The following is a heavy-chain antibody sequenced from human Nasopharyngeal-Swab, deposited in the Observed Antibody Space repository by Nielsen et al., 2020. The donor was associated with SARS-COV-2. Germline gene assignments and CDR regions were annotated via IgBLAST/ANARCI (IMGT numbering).Heavy chain of an antibody. CDR3: AREDYDILTGYYQDYYYYYGMDV. J-gene: IGHJ6*02. V-gene: IGHV3-33*01. Sequence: GGSLRLSCAASGFTFSSYGMHWVRQAPGKGLEWVAVIWYDGSNKYYADSVKGRFTISRDNSKNTLYLQMNSLGAEDTAVYYCAREDYDILTGYYQDYYYYYGMDVWGQGTTVTVSS. CDR1: GFTFSSYG. D-gene: IGHD3-9*01. CDR2: IWYDGSNK.